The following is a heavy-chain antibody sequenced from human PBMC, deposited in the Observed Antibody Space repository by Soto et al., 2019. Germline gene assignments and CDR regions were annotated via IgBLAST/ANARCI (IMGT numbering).Heavy chain of an antibody. CDR3: VRDAWGVHH. V-gene: IGHV3-74*01. D-gene: IGHD2-8*01. Sequence: PGGSLRLSCAASRFTFSSYWMHWVRQAPGKGLVWVSHINNDGRTTTYADSVKGRFTISRDNAKNTLYLQMNSLRAEDTALYYCVRDAWGVHHWGPGTQVTVSS. J-gene: IGHJ5*02. CDR1: RFTFSSYW. CDR2: INNDGRTT.